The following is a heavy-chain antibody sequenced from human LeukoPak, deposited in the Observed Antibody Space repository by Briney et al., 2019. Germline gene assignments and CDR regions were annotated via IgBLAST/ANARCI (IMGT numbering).Heavy chain of an antibody. Sequence: SQTLSLTCAVSGGSISSGGYSWSWIRQPRGKGLEWIGYIYRSGSTYYNPPLKSRVAISLDRSQNQFSLKLSSVTAADTAVYYCARLIPNDYYDSSGYPLEAFDIWGQGTMVTVSS. CDR2: IYRSGST. J-gene: IGHJ3*02. V-gene: IGHV4-30-2*01. CDR1: GGSISSGGYS. D-gene: IGHD3-22*01. CDR3: ARLIPNDYYDSSGYPLEAFDI.